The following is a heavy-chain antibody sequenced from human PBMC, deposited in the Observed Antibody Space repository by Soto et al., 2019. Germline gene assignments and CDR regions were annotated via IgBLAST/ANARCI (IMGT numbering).Heavy chain of an antibody. CDR3: ARDRATFDS. Sequence: EVQLLESGGGLVQPGGSLGLSCVASGFTFSSYAMSWVRQVPGKGLEWISSISGRGANTGYADPVQGHFTISSDKSKSTVSLHMSSLRAEDTAIYSCARDRATFDSWGQGTVVPVSS. CDR2: ISGRGANT. D-gene: IGHD1-26*01. CDR1: GFTFSSYA. J-gene: IGHJ4*02. V-gene: IGHV3-23*01.